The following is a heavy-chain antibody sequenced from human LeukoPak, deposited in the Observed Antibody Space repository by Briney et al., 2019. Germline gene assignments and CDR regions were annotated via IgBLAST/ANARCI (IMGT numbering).Heavy chain of an antibody. V-gene: IGHV3-23*01. Sequence: GGFLRLSCAASGFTFSSYAMSWVRQAPGKGLEWVSAISGSGGSTYYADSVKGRFTISRDNSKNTLYLQMNSLRAEDTAVYYCAKDPVSVTTPYFDYWGQGTLVTVSS. CDR2: ISGSGGST. D-gene: IGHD4-17*01. J-gene: IGHJ4*02. CDR3: AKDPVSVTTPYFDY. CDR1: GFTFSSYA.